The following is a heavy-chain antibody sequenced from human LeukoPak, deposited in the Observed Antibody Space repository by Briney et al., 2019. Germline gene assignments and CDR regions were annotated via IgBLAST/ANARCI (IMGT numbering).Heavy chain of an antibody. Sequence: GASVKVSCKASGCTFTSYDINWVRQATGQGLEWMGWMNPNSGNTGYAQKFQGRVTMTRNTSISTAYMELSSLRSEDTAVYYCARGRRKIGGINWFDPWGQGTLVTVSS. CDR1: GCTFTSYD. CDR3: ARGRRKIGGINWFDP. J-gene: IGHJ5*02. V-gene: IGHV1-8*01. CDR2: MNPNSGNT.